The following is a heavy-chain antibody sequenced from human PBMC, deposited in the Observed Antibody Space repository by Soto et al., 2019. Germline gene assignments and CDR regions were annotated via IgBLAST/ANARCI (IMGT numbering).Heavy chain of an antibody. CDR1: GFTFSSYW. J-gene: IGHJ2*01. CDR2: IKQDGSEK. D-gene: IGHD1-1*01. Sequence: QPGGSLRLSCAASGFTFSSYWMSWVRQAPGKGLEWVANIKQDGSEKYYVDSVKGRFTISRDNAKNSLYLQMNSLRAEDTAVYYCARLWGGRYNWNDLDPNWYFDLWGRGTLVTVSS. CDR3: ARLWGGRYNWNDLDPNWYFDL. V-gene: IGHV3-7*03.